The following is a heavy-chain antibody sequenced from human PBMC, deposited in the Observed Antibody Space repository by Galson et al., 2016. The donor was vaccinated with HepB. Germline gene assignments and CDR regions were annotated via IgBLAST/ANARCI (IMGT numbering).Heavy chain of an antibody. CDR1: GFTFSSYA. CDR2: ISGSGDRT. D-gene: IGHD3-22*01. J-gene: IGHJ4*02. Sequence: SLRLSCAASGFTFSSYAMSWVRQAPGKGLEWVSAISGSGDRTYYADSVKGRFTTPRDKSKNTLYLQMNSLRAEDTAVYFCAKDWGFWNYDSSGTLDYWGQGTLVTVSS. V-gene: IGHV3-23*01. CDR3: AKDWGFWNYDSSGTLDY.